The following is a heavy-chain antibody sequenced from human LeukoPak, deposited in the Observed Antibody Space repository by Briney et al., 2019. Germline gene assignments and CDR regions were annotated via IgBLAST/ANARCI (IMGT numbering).Heavy chain of an antibody. CDR2: ISYDGSNK. CDR3: AKERWLRFFDY. V-gene: IGHV3-30*18. CDR1: GFTYISYG. D-gene: IGHD5-12*01. J-gene: IGHJ4*02. Sequence: PGRSLRRSCAASGFTYISYGMHWVRQAPGKGLEWVAVISYDGSNKYYADSVKGRFTISRDNSKNTLYLEMNSLRAEDTAVYYCAKERWLRFFDYWGQGTLVTVSS.